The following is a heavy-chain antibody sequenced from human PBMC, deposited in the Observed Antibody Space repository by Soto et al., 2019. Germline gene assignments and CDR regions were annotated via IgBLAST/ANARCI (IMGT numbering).Heavy chain of an antibody. CDR1: GGSISSGGYY. CDR2: IYYSGYT. V-gene: IGHV4-31*03. J-gene: IGHJ4*02. Sequence: SDTLSLTCTVSGGSISSGGYYWSWIRQHPGKGLEWIGFIYYSGYTYYNPSLKSRVSISVDTSKNQFSLKLSSVTAADTAVYYCARVLGYCTGGNCYPDYRGPATLVTVSS. CDR3: ARVLGYCTGGNCYPDY. D-gene: IGHD2-15*01.